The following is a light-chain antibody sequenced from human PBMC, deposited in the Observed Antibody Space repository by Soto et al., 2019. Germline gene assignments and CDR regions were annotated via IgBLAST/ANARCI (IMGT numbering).Light chain of an antibody. CDR2: DAS. CDR1: QSVSSD. Sequence: EIVMTQSPATLSVSPGGRATLSCRASQSVSSDLAWYHQKPGQAPRLLIYDASNRATGIPARFSGSGSGTDFTLTISSLQSEDFAVYYCQQYSSWPITFGQGTRLEIK. J-gene: IGKJ5*01. V-gene: IGKV3D-15*01. CDR3: QQYSSWPIT.